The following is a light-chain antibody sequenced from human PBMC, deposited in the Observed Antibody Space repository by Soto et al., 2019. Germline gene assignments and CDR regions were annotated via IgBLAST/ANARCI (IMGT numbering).Light chain of an antibody. CDR3: HHYGTSPQT. V-gene: IGKV3-20*01. Sequence: EVVLTQSPGTLSLSPGERATLSCRASQIIGSRFLAWYQHKPGQAPRLLIHATSTGATGIPARFRGSGSGTDFTLTISSLEPEESAVYFCHHYGTSPQTCGQGTKLEIK. CDR1: QIIGSRF. J-gene: IGKJ2*01. CDR2: ATS.